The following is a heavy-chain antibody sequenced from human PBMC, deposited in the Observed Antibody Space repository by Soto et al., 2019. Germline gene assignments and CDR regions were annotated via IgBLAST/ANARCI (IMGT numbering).Heavy chain of an antibody. J-gene: IGHJ3*02. CDR3: ARGGGVGVAGSAAFDM. Sequence: QLHLVQSGAVVKKPGASVTVSCSASGYPVTAYYMHWVRQAPGRGLEWMGGINPATGAAKYTQTFQGRVTMARDPATSTVLMELSGLTSEDTAVFYCARGGGVGVAGSAAFDMWGQGTLVTVSS. D-gene: IGHD3-3*01. CDR1: GYPVTAYY. CDR2: INPATGAA. V-gene: IGHV1-2*02.